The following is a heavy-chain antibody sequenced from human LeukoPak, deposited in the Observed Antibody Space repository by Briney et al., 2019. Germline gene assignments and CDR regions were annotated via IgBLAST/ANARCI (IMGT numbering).Heavy chain of an antibody. CDR3: ARDGWELEGGPFDY. CDR2: IWYDGSNK. J-gene: IGHJ4*02. Sequence: GGSLRLPCAASGFTFSSYGMHWVRQAPGKGLEWVAVIWYDGSNKYYADSVKGRFTISRDNSKNTLYLQMNSLRAEDTAVYYCARDGWELEGGPFDYWGQGTLVTVSS. CDR1: GFTFSSYG. D-gene: IGHD1-26*01. V-gene: IGHV3-33*01.